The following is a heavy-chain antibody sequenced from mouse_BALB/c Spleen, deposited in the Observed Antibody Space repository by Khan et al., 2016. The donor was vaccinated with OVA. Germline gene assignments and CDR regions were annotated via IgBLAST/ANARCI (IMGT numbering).Heavy chain of an antibody. Sequence: QVQLKQSGPGLVAPSQSLSITCTVSGFSLTGYGVNWVRQPPGKGLEWLGMIWGDGSTDYNSALKSSLSISKDNSKSQVFLKMNSLQTEDTARYYGARAYYGNYREAMDYWGQGTSVTVSS. CDR2: IWGDGST. D-gene: IGHD2-10*01. V-gene: IGHV2-6-7*01. CDR1: GFSLTGYG. J-gene: IGHJ4*01. CDR3: ARAYYGNYREAMDY.